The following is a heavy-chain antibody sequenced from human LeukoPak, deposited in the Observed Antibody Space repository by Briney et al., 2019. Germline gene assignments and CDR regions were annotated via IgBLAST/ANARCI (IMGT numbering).Heavy chain of an antibody. CDR3: ARDQTYYYDSSREDDAFDI. CDR1: GYTFTSYA. J-gene: IGHJ3*02. Sequence: SVKVSCKASGYTFTSYAMNWVRQAPGQGLEWMGGIIPIFGTANYAQKFQGRVTITADESTSTAYMELSSLRSEDTAVYYCARDQTYYYDSSREDDAFDIWGQGTMVTVSS. V-gene: IGHV1-69*13. CDR2: IIPIFGTA. D-gene: IGHD3-22*01.